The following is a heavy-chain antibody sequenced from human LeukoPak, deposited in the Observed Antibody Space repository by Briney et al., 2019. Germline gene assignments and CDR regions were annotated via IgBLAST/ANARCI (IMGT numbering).Heavy chain of an antibody. J-gene: IGHJ4*02. CDR3: ARAPLYSSSSACEY. D-gene: IGHD6-6*01. CDR1: GFTFSSYA. Sequence: GGSLRLSCAASGFTFSSYAMHWVRQAPGKGLEWVAVISYDGSNKYYADSVKGRFTISRDNSKNTLFLQMNSLRAEDTAVYYCARAPLYSSSSACEYWGQGTLVTVSS. CDR2: ISYDGSNK. V-gene: IGHV3-30*04.